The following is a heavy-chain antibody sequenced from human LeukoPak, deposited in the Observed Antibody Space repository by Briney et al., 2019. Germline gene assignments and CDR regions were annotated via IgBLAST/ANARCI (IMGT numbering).Heavy chain of an antibody. Sequence: SETLSLTCTVSGGSISSYYWSWIRQPPGKGLEWIGYIYYSGSTNYNPSLKSRVTISVDTSKNQSSLKLSSVTAADTAVYYCARGICSSTSCYTPGAFDIWGQGTMVTVSS. CDR2: IYYSGST. V-gene: IGHV4-59*12. D-gene: IGHD2-2*02. CDR1: GGSISSYY. J-gene: IGHJ3*02. CDR3: ARGICSSTSCYTPGAFDI.